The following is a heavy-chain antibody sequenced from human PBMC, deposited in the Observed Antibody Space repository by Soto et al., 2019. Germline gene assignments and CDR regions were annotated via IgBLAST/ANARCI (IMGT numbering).Heavy chain of an antibody. CDR3: ARGMTTVTTLDY. Sequence: ASVKVSCKASGYTFTGYYMHWVRQAPGQGLEWMGWINPNSGGTNYAQKFQGWVTMTRDTSISTAYMELSRLRPDDTAVYYCARGMTTVTTLDYWGQGTLVTVSS. J-gene: IGHJ4*02. V-gene: IGHV1-2*04. CDR1: GYTFTGYY. D-gene: IGHD4-4*01. CDR2: INPNSGGT.